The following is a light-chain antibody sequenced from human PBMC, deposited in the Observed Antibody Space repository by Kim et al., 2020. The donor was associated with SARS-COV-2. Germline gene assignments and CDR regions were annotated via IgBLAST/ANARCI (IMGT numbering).Light chain of an antibody. V-gene: IGKV1-5*01. J-gene: IGKJ2*01. Sequence: LSSSVEGSVIITCQARQSISSWLAWYQQKPGKAPKLLFDDASSLDSGVPSRCCGSGSGTEFTLTISSLQPDDFATYYCQQYNSYHTFGQGTKLEI. CDR3: QQYNSYHT. CDR1: QSISSW. CDR2: DAS.